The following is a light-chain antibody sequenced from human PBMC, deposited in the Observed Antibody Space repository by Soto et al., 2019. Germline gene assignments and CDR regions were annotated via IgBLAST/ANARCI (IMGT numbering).Light chain of an antibody. V-gene: IGKV3-15*01. CDR2: GAS. CDR1: QSVNSK. J-gene: IGKJ1*01. Sequence: EMVMTQSPATLSVSPGETATLSCRARQSVNSKLAWYQQRPGQAPRLLISGASTRATGLSARFSGSGSGTEFTLTISSLQSEDFAVYYCQQYNNWPGTFGQGTKVEIK. CDR3: QQYNNWPGT.